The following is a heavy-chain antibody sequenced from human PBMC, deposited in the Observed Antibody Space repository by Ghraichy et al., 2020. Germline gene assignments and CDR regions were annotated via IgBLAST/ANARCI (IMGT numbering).Heavy chain of an antibody. CDR3: AREESESSGFYD. Sequence: GGSLRLSCAASGFTFSSYWMSWVRQAPGKGLEWVANIKHRGIETNYVDSVKGRFTISRDDAKNSLYLQMNSLRAEDTAVYYCAREESESSGFYDWGQGTLVTVSS. D-gene: IGHD6-19*01. CDR2: IKHRGIET. CDR1: GFTFSSYW. J-gene: IGHJ1*01. V-gene: IGHV3-7*01.